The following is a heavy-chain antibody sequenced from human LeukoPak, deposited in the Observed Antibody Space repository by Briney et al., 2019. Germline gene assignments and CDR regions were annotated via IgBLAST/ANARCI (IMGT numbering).Heavy chain of an antibody. J-gene: IGHJ4*02. D-gene: IGHD3-3*01. CDR3: VSRTRTYYDFWSGYYPQPYFDY. CDR1: GFTFSSYW. V-gene: IGHV3-7*03. CDR2: IKQDGSEK. Sequence: GGSLRLSCAASGFTFSSYWMSWVRQAPGKGLEWVANIKQDGSEKYYVDSVKGRFTISRDNSKNTLYLQMNSLRAEDTAVYYCVSRTRTYYDFWSGYYPQPYFDYWGQGTLVTVSS.